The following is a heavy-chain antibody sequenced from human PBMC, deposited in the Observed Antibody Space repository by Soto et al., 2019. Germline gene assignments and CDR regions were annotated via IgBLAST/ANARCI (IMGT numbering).Heavy chain of an antibody. D-gene: IGHD3-16*01. V-gene: IGHV4-31*03. J-gene: IGHJ6*02. CDR1: GGSISSGGYY. Sequence: SETLSLTCTVSGGSISSGGYYWCWIRQQPGKGLEWIGYLYYSGSTYYSPSLKSRVTISVDTSKNQFSLKLSSVTAADTAVYYCARSIMITFGGSGGMDVWGQGTTVT. CDR3: ARSIMITFGGSGGMDV. CDR2: LYYSGST.